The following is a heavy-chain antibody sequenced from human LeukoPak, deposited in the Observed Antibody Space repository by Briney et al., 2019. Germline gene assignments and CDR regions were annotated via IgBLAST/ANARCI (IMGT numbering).Heavy chain of an antibody. CDR3: ARSSNWYSLDH. D-gene: IGHD6-13*01. CDR1: GGSISSYY. V-gene: IGHV4-59*01. J-gene: IGHJ4*02. Sequence: SETLSLTCTVSGGSISSYYWSWIRQPPGKGPEWIGYIYYSGSTNYNPSLKSRVTISVDTSKNQFSLNLSSVTAADTAVYFCARSSNWYSLDHWGQGTLVTVSS. CDR2: IYYSGST.